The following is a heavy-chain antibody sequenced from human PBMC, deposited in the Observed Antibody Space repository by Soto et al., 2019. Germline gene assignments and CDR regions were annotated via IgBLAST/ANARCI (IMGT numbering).Heavy chain of an antibody. J-gene: IGHJ5*02. Sequence: QVQLVQSGAEVKKPGASVRVSCKASGYTFTSYGISWVRQAPGQGLEWMGWISGYNGNTNYAQKLKGRATMTKDTSTSTANMELRSLRSDDTAVYYCARGYCSGGSCYTGWFDPWGQGTLVTVSS. CDR1: GYTFTSYG. CDR2: ISGYNGNT. CDR3: ARGYCSGGSCYTGWFDP. V-gene: IGHV1-18*01. D-gene: IGHD2-15*01.